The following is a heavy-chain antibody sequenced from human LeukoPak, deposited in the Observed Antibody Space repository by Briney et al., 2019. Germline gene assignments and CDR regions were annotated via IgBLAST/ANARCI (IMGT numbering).Heavy chain of an antibody. J-gene: IGHJ4*02. CDR2: ISAYNGNT. CDR3: ARDSRFYCSSTSCYAGY. Sequence: ASVKVSCKASGYTFTSYGISWVRQAPGQGLEWMGWISAYNGNTNYAQKLQGRVTMTTDTSTSTAYMELRSLRSDDTAVYYCARDSRFYCSSTSCYAGYWGQGTLVTVSS. V-gene: IGHV1-18*01. CDR1: GYTFTSYG. D-gene: IGHD2-2*01.